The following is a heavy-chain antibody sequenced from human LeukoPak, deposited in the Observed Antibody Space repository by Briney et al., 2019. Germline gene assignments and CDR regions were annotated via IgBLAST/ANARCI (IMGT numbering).Heavy chain of an antibody. Sequence: GGSLRLSCAASGFTFSSYAMHWVRQAPGKGLEWVAVISYDGSNKYYADSVKGRFTISRDNYKNTLYLQMNSLRAEDTAVHYCARGTTWIQLWSPFDYWGQGTLVTVSS. V-gene: IGHV3-30*04. CDR3: ARGTTWIQLWSPFDY. D-gene: IGHD5-18*01. CDR2: ISYDGSNK. J-gene: IGHJ4*02. CDR1: GFTFSSYA.